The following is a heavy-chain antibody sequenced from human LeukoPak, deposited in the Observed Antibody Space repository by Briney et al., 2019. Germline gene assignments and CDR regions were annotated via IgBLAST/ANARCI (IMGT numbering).Heavy chain of an antibody. V-gene: IGHV3-20*04. Sequence: PGGSLRLSCAASGFTFSNYEMNWVRQAPGKGLEWVSGINWNGGSTGYADSVEGRFTISRDNAKNSQYLQMNSLRVEDTALYYCARAQTYGDSRLLLDYWGQGTLVTVSS. CDR3: ARAQTYGDSRLLLDY. CDR2: INWNGGST. J-gene: IGHJ4*02. D-gene: IGHD2-21*02. CDR1: GFTFSNYE.